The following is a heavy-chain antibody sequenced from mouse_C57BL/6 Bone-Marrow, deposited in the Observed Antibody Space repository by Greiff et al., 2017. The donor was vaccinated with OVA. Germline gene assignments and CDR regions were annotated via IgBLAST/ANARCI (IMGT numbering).Heavy chain of an antibody. CDR2: INPGSGGA. CDR3: ARGPVVGFDY. CDR1: GYAFTNYL. Sequence: QVQLQQSGAELVRPGTSVKVSCKASGYAFTNYLIEWVKQRPGQGLEWIGVINPGSGGANYNEKFKGKATLTADKSSSTAYMQLSSLTSEDSAVYFCARGPVVGFDYWGQGTTLTVSS. D-gene: IGHD1-1*01. V-gene: IGHV1-54*01. J-gene: IGHJ2*01.